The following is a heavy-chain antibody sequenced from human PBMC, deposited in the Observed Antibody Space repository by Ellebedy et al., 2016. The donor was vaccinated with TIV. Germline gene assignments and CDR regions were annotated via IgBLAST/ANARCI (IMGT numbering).Heavy chain of an antibody. J-gene: IGHJ6*02. Sequence: SETLSLXXTVSGGSISSSSYYWGWIRQPPGKGLEWIGSIYYSGSTYYNPSLKSRVTISVDTSKNQFSLKLGSVTAADTAVYYCARHVSSGWYYYYGMDVWGQGTTVTVSS. CDR2: IYYSGST. CDR1: GGSISSSSYY. V-gene: IGHV4-39*01. CDR3: ARHVSSGWYYYYGMDV. D-gene: IGHD6-19*01.